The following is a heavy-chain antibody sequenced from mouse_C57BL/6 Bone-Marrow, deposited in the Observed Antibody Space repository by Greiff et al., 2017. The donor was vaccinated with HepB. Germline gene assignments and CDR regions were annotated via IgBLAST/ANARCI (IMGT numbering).Heavy chain of an antibody. J-gene: IGHJ2*01. Sequence: VQLQQSGAELVRPGTSVKMSCKASGYTFTNYWIGWEKQRPGHGLEWIGDIYPGGGYTNYNEKLKGKATLTADKSSSTAYMQFSSLTSEDSAIYYCAREGGGYYFHYWGKDTTHTVSS. CDR1: GYTFTNYW. CDR3: AREGGGYYFHY. CDR2: IYPGGGYT. V-gene: IGHV1-63*01.